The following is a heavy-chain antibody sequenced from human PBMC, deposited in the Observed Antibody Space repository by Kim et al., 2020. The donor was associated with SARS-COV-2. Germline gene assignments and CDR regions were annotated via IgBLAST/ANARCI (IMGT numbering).Heavy chain of an antibody. CDR3: ARGCSSTSCYRY. J-gene: IGHJ4*02. Sequence: NYAQKLQGRVTMTTDTSTSTAYMELRSLRSDDTAVYYCARGCSSTSCYRYWGQGTLVTVSS. D-gene: IGHD2-2*01. V-gene: IGHV1-18*01.